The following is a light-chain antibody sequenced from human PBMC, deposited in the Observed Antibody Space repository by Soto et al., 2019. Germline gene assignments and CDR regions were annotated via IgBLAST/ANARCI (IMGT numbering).Light chain of an antibody. CDR1: GSNVGISS. CDR3: QSYDSRLTGSYV. Sequence: QSALTQPPSASGTPGQSVTISCSGSGSNVGISSVYWFQQVSGAAPKLVIYRDSRRPAGVPDRFSASTSGTSASLTINGLQAEDEGDYYCQSYDSRLTGSYVFGTGTKVT. CDR2: RDS. V-gene: IGLV1-44*01. J-gene: IGLJ1*01.